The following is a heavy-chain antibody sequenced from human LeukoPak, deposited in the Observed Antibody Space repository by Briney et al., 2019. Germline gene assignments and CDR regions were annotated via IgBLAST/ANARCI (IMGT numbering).Heavy chain of an antibody. D-gene: IGHD2-15*01. Sequence: GSLRLSCAASGFTFSSYWMSWVRQPPGKGLEWIGSIYYSGSTYCKPSLKSRLTISVDTSKNQFSLNLSSVTAADTAVYYCARVGCSGGSCYRLRYYMDVWGKGTTVTVSS. CDR3: ARVGCSGGSCYRLRYYMDV. CDR1: GFTFSSYW. CDR2: IYYSGST. V-gene: IGHV4-39*07. J-gene: IGHJ6*03.